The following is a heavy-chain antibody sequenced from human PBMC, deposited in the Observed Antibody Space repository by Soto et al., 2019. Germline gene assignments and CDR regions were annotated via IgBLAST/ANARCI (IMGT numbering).Heavy chain of an antibody. D-gene: IGHD1-26*01. J-gene: IGHJ4*02. Sequence: QVQLVQSGTEAKTPGASVSVSCKASGYTLTDYLVHWVCQAPGQSPQWMGWVNAGNGYTKYSDLFHDRITLTRDPSANTAYMELSSLRFEDTAIYYCAVYISDPPLGGDHWGQGTPVIV. CDR3: AVYISDPPLGGDH. CDR2: VNAGNGYT. CDR1: GYTLTDYL. V-gene: IGHV1-3*01.